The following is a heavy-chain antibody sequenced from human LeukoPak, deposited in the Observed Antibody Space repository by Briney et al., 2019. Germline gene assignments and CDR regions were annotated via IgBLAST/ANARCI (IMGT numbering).Heavy chain of an antibody. V-gene: IGHV4-4*07. CDR2: IYTSGST. CDR1: GGSSNNYY. D-gene: IGHD3-22*01. J-gene: IGHJ4*02. CDR3: ARESGYYYDTSGYTFDY. Sequence: PSETLSLTCTVSGGSSNNYYWSWIRQSAGKGLEWIGRIYTSGSTNYNPSLKNRVSMSVDTSKNQFSLRLRSVTAADTAVYYCARESGYYYDTSGYTFDYWGQGILVTVSS.